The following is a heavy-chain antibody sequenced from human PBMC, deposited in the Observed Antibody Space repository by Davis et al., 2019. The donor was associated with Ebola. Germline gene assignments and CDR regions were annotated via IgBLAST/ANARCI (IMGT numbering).Heavy chain of an antibody. CDR3: AGPYMQDSNY. Sequence: GESLKISCAASGFTFSSYAMHWVRQAPGKGPEWVAKTNPDGSQKYYVDSVKGRFTISRDNAKNSLYLQMNSLRAEDTAVYYCAGPYMQDSNYWGQGTLVTVSS. CDR2: TNPDGSQK. D-gene: IGHD3-16*01. V-gene: IGHV3-7*01. J-gene: IGHJ4*02. CDR1: GFTFSSYA.